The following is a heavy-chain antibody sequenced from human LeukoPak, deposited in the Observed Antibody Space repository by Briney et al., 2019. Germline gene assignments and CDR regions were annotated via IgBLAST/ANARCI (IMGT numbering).Heavy chain of an antibody. V-gene: IGHV3-23*01. J-gene: IGHJ3*02. CDR2: ISNSGDTT. CDR1: GFTFSSYA. Sequence: GGSLRLSCAASGFTFSSYAMSWVRQAPGKGLEWISGISNSGDTTYDADSVKGRFTISRDNSKNTHYLQMNSLRAEDTAVYYCAKGGWSSFFDIWGQGTTVTVSS. CDR3: AKGGWSSFFDI. D-gene: IGHD6-19*01.